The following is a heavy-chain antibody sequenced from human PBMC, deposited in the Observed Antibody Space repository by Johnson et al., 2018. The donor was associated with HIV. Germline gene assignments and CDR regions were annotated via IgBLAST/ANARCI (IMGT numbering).Heavy chain of an antibody. CDR1: GFTFSSYA. CDR2: ISSNGGST. J-gene: IGHJ3*02. D-gene: IGHD2-15*01. Sequence: VQLVESGGGLVQPGGSLRLSCAASGFTFSSYAMHWVRQAPGKGLEYVSAISSNGGSTYYANSVKGRFTISRDNSKNTLYLQMNSLRAEDTAVYYCARYLTEKTPNAFDIWGQGTMVTVSS. CDR3: ARYLTEKTPNAFDI. V-gene: IGHV3-64*01.